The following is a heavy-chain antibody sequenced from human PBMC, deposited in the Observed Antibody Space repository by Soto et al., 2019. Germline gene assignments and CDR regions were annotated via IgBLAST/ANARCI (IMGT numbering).Heavy chain of an antibody. V-gene: IGHV3-7*04. Sequence: QPGGSLRLSCAASGFTFSIYWMSWVRQAPGKGLEWVANIKQDGTEKYYVDSVKGRFTISRDNAKNSLYLQMNSLRAEDTAVYYCARLVSAAANDYWGQGTLVTVSS. CDR3: ARLVSAAANDY. CDR2: IKQDGTEK. D-gene: IGHD1-26*01. J-gene: IGHJ4*02. CDR1: GFTFSIYW.